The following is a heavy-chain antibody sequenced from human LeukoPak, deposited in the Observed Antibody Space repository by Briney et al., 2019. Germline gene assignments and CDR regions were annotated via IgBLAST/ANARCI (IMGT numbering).Heavy chain of an antibody. Sequence: PGGSLRLSCAASGFTFSSYWMNWVRQAPGKGLEWVANIKQDGSDKYYVDSVKGRFIISRDNAKNSLYLQMNSLRAEDTAVYHCARSPGQDYVWGSYRPYYFDHWGQGTLVTVSS. D-gene: IGHD3-16*02. CDR3: ARSPGQDYVWGSYRPYYFDH. V-gene: IGHV3-7*03. J-gene: IGHJ4*02. CDR1: GFTFSSYW. CDR2: IKQDGSDK.